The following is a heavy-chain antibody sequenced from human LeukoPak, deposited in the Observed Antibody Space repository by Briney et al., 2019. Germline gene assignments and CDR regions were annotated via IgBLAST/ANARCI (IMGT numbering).Heavy chain of an antibody. CDR1: GGSLSSYY. J-gene: IGHJ4*02. CDR2: IYYSGST. Sequence: SETPSLSCTVSGGSLSSYYWSWIRQSPGKGLECIGHIYYSGSTNYNPSLKSRVTISVYTSRNQFSLKLRSVTAADTAVYYCARNYDSSGYTTFAYWGQGTLVTVSS. V-gene: IGHV4-59*01. CDR3: ARNYDSSGYTTFAY. D-gene: IGHD3-22*01.